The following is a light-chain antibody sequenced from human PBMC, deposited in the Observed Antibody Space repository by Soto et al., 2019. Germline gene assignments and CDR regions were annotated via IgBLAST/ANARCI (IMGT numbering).Light chain of an antibody. CDR1: QSVTSSD. Sequence: EIVLTQSPGTLSLSLGESATLSCGASQSVTSSDLAWYQRKPGQAPRLLIYGISTRATGIPDKFSGSGSGTDFTLTVSRLEPEDFALYYCQQYGSSPITFGQGTRLEIK. V-gene: IGKV3-20*01. CDR2: GIS. CDR3: QQYGSSPIT. J-gene: IGKJ5*01.